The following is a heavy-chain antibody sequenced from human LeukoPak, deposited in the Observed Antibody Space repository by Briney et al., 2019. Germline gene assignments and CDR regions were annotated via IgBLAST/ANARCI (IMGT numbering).Heavy chain of an antibody. D-gene: IGHD6-13*01. Sequence: GGSLRLSCAASGFTFSSYGMHWVRQAPGKGLEWVAVISYDGSNKYYADSVKGRFTISRDNSKNTLYLQMNSLRAEDTAVYYCARGSGQLAYYFDYWGQGTLVTVSS. CDR2: ISYDGSNK. J-gene: IGHJ4*02. CDR1: GFTFSSYG. V-gene: IGHV3-30*03. CDR3: ARGSGQLAYYFDY.